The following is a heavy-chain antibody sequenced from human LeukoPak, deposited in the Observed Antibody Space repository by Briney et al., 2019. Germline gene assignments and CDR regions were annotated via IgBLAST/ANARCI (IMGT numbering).Heavy chain of an antibody. D-gene: IGHD2-2*01. J-gene: IGHJ5*02. V-gene: IGHV4-39*01. CDR2: IYYSGST. CDR3: ARRYVVVPAAMSNWFDP. Sequence: SETLSLTCTVSGGSISSSSYYWGWIRQPPGKGLEWIGSIYYSGSTYYNPSLKSRVTISVDTSKNQFSLKLSSVTAADTAVYYCARRYVVVPAAMSNWFDPWGQGTLVTVSS. CDR1: GGSISSSSYY.